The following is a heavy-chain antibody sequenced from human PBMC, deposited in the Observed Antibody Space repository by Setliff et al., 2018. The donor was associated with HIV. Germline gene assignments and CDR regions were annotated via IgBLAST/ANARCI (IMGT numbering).Heavy chain of an antibody. CDR2: IYYSGST. CDR1: GGSISSGGYY. V-gene: IGHV4-31*03. J-gene: IGHJ4*02. CDR3: ARDSGWYFVDY. Sequence: SETLSLTCTVSGGSISSGGYYWSWIRQHPGKGLEWIGYIYYSGSTYYNPSLKSRVTISVDTSKNQFSLKLSSVTAADTAVYYCARDSGWYFVDYWGQGTLVTVPQ. D-gene: IGHD6-19*01.